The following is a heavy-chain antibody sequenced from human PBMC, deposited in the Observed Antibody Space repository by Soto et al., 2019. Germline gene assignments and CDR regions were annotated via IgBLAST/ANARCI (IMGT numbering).Heavy chain of an antibody. J-gene: IGHJ4*02. CDR2: IRTNGGST. CDR3: ARGDDYVPFDY. Sequence: EVQLVESGGGLVQPGGSLRLTCAASGVIFSAYPMHWVRQAPGKGLEYVSDIRTNGGSTYYANSVKGRFTISRDNSTNTLYLQMGSLRAEDMAIYYCARGDDYVPFDYWGQGTVVTVSS. CDR1: GVIFSAYP. D-gene: IGHD4-17*01. V-gene: IGHV3-64*01.